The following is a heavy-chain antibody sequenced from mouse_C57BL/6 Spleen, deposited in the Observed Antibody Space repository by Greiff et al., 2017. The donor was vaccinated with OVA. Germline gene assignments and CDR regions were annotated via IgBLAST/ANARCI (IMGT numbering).Heavy chain of an antibody. CDR2: INPGSGGT. Sequence: QVQLQQSGAELVRPGTSVKVSCKASGYAFTNYLIEWVKQRPGQGLEWIGVINPGSGGTNYNEKFKGKATLTADKSSSTAYMQLSSLTSEDSAVYFCAGEESNYGAMEDWGKGTSVTVSS. CDR1: GYAFTNYL. J-gene: IGHJ4*01. V-gene: IGHV1-54*01. CDR3: AGEESNYGAMED. D-gene: IGHD2-5*01.